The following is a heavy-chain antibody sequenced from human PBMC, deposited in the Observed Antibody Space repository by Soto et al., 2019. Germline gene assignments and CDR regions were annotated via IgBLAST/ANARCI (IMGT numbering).Heavy chain of an antibody. CDR1: GDSISSGGLS. CDR3: ARGRRSKTATAGTGWFDP. J-gene: IGHJ5*02. D-gene: IGHD6-13*01. CDR2: IYYPGLT. V-gene: IGHV4-30-2*06. Sequence: QLQLQESGSGLLKPSQTLSLNCSVSGDSISSGGLSWNWLRQSPGRGLEWIGYIYYPGLTYYNPSLKSRVSMSLATSENQVSLSLSSVTAADSAVYYCARGRRSKTATAGTGWFDPWGPGTLVTVSS.